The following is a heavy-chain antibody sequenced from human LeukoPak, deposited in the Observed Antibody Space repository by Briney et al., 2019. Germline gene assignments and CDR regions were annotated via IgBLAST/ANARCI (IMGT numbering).Heavy chain of an antibody. V-gene: IGHV3-23*01. CDR2: ISGSGGST. CDR1: GFTFSSYA. J-gene: IGHJ4*02. D-gene: IGHD3-10*01. CDR3: AKDLWFGEYTYYFDY. Sequence: PGGSLRLSCAASGFTFSSYAMSWVRQAPGKGLECFSAISGSGGSTYYADSVKGRFTISRDNSKNTLYLQMNSLRAEDTAVYYCAKDLWFGEYTYYFDYWGQGTLVTVSS.